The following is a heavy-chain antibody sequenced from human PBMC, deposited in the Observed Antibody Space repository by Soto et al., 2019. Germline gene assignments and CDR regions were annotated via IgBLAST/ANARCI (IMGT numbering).Heavy chain of an antibody. D-gene: IGHD4-17*01. CDR3: ARRYGPGFDY. J-gene: IGHJ4*02. Sequence: PSQTLSLTCAISGDSVSSSSVTWNWIRQSPSRGLEWLGRTYYRSKWYNDYAESVKSRIIINPDTSKNQFSLKLSSVTAADTAVYYCARRYGPGFDYWGQGTLVTAPQ. V-gene: IGHV6-1*01. CDR2: TYYRSKWYN. CDR1: GDSVSSSSVT.